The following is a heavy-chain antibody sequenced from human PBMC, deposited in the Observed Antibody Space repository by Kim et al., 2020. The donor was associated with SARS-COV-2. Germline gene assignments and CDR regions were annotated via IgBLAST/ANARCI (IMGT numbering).Heavy chain of an antibody. CDR2: IYYSGNA. CDR3: ARHGNHYDIGDV. Sequence: SETLSLTCTVSGGSISSSSSYWGWIRQPPGKGLEWIGSIYYSGNAYYNPSLKSRLTISVDTSKNHFSLKVSSVTAADTAVYFCARHGNHYDIGDVWGQGTTVTVSS. V-gene: IGHV4-39*01. CDR1: GGSISSSSSY. D-gene: IGHD3-22*01. J-gene: IGHJ6*02.